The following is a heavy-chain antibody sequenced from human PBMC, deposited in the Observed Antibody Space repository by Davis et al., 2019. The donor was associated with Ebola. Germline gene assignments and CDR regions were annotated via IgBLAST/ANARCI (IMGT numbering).Heavy chain of an antibody. D-gene: IGHD5-18*01. Sequence: ASVKVSCKASGYTFTSYAMHWVRQAPGQRLEWMGWINAGNGNTKYSQKFQGRVTITRDTSASTAYMELSSLRSEDTAVYYCARDSPWGYSYGYWLSNWFDPWGQGTLVTVSS. J-gene: IGHJ5*02. CDR1: GYTFTSYA. V-gene: IGHV1-3*01. CDR2: INAGNGNT. CDR3: ARDSPWGYSYGYWLSNWFDP.